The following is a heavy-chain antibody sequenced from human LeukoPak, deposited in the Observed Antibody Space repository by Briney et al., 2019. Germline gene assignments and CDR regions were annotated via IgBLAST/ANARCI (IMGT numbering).Heavy chain of an antibody. Sequence: ASEKVSCKASGGTFSSYAISWVRQAPGQGLEWMGGIIPIFGTANYAQKFQGRVTITTDESTSTAYMELSSLRSEDTAVYYCARDLSSTSPNWGQGTLVTVSS. CDR1: GGTFSSYA. CDR3: ARDLSSTSPN. CDR2: IIPIFGTA. J-gene: IGHJ4*02. V-gene: IGHV1-69*05. D-gene: IGHD2-2*01.